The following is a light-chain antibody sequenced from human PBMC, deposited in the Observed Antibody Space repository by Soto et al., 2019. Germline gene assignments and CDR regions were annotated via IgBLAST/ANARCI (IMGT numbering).Light chain of an antibody. Sequence: EIVMTQSPATLSVSPGARAPLSCRASQSVGSGLSWYQQKPDQAPRLLIYGASTRATGIPARFSGGGSGTEFTLTISSLQSEDSAFYYCQQYNKWPITFGQGTRLEIK. V-gene: IGKV3-15*01. CDR3: QQYNKWPIT. J-gene: IGKJ5*01. CDR1: QSVGSG. CDR2: GAS.